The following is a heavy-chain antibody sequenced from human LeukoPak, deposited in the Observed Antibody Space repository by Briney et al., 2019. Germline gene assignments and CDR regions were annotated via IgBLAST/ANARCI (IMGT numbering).Heavy chain of an antibody. J-gene: IGHJ1*01. CDR3: ARSITSSWYGDFQH. Sequence: SETLSLTCAVYGGSFSGYYWSWFRQPPGKGLEWIGYIYYSGSTNYNPSLKSRVTISVDTSKNQFSLKLSSVTAADTAVYYCARSITSSWYGDFQHWGQGTLVTVSS. CDR1: GGSFSGYY. CDR2: IYYSGST. V-gene: IGHV4-59*01. D-gene: IGHD6-13*01.